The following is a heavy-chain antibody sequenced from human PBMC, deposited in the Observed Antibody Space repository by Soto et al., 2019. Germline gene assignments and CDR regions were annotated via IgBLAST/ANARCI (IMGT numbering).Heavy chain of an antibody. D-gene: IGHD1-26*01. CDR1: GFTVSSNY. CDR3: VYGRVYYYYMDV. V-gene: IGHV3-66*01. Sequence: GGSLRLSCAASGFTVSSNYMSWVRQAPGKGLEWVSVIYSGGSTYYADSVKGRFTISRDNSKNTLYLQMNSLRAEDTAVYYCVYGRVYYYYMDVWGKGTTVTVSS. CDR2: IYSGGST. J-gene: IGHJ6*03.